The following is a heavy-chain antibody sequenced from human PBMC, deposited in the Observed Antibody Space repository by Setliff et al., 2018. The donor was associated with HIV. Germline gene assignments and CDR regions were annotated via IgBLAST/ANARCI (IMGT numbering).Heavy chain of an antibody. Sequence: GGSLRLSCAASGFTFSNAWMSWVRQAPGKGLEWVGRIKSKTDGGTTDYAAPVKGRFTISRDDSKNTLYLQMNSLKTEDTAVYYCTAALQQQVVRWFDPWGQGTLVT. CDR2: IKSKTDGGTT. D-gene: IGHD6-13*01. J-gene: IGHJ5*02. CDR3: TAALQQQVVRWFDP. V-gene: IGHV3-15*01. CDR1: GFTFSNAW.